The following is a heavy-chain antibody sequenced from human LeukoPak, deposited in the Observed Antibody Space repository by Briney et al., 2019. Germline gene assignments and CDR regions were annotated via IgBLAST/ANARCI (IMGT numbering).Heavy chain of an antibody. V-gene: IGHV3-30*02. CDR1: GFTFSSYG. CDR3: AKDHHSSSWYLGAFDI. J-gene: IGHJ3*02. Sequence: GGSLRLSCAASGFTFSSYGMHWVRQAPGKGLEWVAFIRYDGSNKYYADSVKGRFTISRDNSKNTLYLQMHSLRAEDTAVYYCAKDHHSSSWYLGAFDIWGQGTMVTVSS. CDR2: IRYDGSNK. D-gene: IGHD6-13*01.